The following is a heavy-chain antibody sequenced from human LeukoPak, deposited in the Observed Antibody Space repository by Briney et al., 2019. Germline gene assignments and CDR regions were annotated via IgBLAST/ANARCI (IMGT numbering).Heavy chain of an antibody. V-gene: IGHV3-21*04. CDR3: ARDGHYFAMDV. CDR1: GFTFSSYN. CDR2: ISHSSSYI. J-gene: IGHJ6*02. Sequence: GGSLRLSCAASGFTFSSYNMNWVRQAPGKGLEWVSSISHSSSYIYYADSVRGRFTISRDNAKSSVHLQMNGLRAEDTAIYYCARDGHYFAMDVWGQGTTVTVSS.